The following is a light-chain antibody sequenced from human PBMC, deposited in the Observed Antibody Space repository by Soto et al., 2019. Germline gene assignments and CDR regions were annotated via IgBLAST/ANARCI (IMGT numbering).Light chain of an antibody. CDR2: EVS. J-gene: IGLJ1*01. Sequence: QSALTQPASVSGSPGQSITISCTGYIHYDFVSWYQQHPGTAPKLVIYEVSNRPSGTSDRFSGSKSGHTASLTISELQTEDEAVYYCGSYTSSSNYVFGTGTKVTVL. CDR3: GSYTSSSNYV. CDR1: IHYDF. V-gene: IGLV2-14*01.